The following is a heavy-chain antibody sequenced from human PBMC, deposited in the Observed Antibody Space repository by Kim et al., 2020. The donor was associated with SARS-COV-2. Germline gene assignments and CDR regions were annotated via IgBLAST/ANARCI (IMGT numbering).Heavy chain of an antibody. J-gene: IGHJ4*02. CDR3: TKGVVLIDFDD. V-gene: IGHV3-23*01. CDR2: ISNSGANT. CDR1: GFTFSDYA. Sequence: GGSLRLSCAASGFTFSDYALSWVRQAPGKGLAWVSSISNSGANTYYDDSVEGRFTISRDNSKNMLYLQMSSLRAEDTALYYCTKGVVLIDFDDWGQGTLVTVSS. D-gene: IGHD3-22*01.